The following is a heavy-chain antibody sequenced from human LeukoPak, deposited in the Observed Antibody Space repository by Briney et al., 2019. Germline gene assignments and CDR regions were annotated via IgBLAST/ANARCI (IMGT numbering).Heavy chain of an antibody. Sequence: SETLSLTCTVSGGSISSYYWSWIRQPPGKGLEWIAYIYYRGSTNYNPSLKSRVTISVDTSKNQFSLKLSSVTAADTAVYYCARRTTGTGPFDYWGQGTLVTVSS. D-gene: IGHD1-1*01. CDR2: IYYRGST. CDR1: GGSISSYY. CDR3: ARRTTGTGPFDY. V-gene: IGHV4-59*08. J-gene: IGHJ4*02.